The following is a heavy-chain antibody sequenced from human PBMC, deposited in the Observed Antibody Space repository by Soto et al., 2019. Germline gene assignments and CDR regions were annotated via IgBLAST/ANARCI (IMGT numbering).Heavy chain of an antibody. Sequence: PGGSLRLSCTNSGFTFGDYAMSWFRQAPGKGLEWVGFIRSKAYGGTTEYAASVKGRFTISRDDSKSIAYLQMNSLKTEDTAVYYCTRDPHSPLLSITGTTSLWALDIWGQGTMVAFSS. CDR2: IRSKAYGGTT. V-gene: IGHV3-49*03. J-gene: IGHJ3*02. CDR3: TRDPHSPLLSITGTTSLWALDI. D-gene: IGHD1-20*01. CDR1: GFTFGDYA.